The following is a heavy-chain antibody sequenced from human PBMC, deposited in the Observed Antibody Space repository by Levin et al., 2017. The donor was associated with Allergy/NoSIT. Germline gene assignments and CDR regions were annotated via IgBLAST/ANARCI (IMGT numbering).Heavy chain of an antibody. CDR2: ISSSSSYI. Sequence: TGGSLRLSCAASGFTFSSYSMNWVRQAPGKGLEWVSSISSSSSYIYYADSVKGRFTISRDNAKNSLYLQMNSLRAEDTAVYYCARAYYDFWSGYYSPRPFDYWGQGTLVTVSS. CDR1: GFTFSSYS. CDR3: ARAYYDFWSGYYSPRPFDY. J-gene: IGHJ4*02. D-gene: IGHD3-3*01. V-gene: IGHV3-21*01.